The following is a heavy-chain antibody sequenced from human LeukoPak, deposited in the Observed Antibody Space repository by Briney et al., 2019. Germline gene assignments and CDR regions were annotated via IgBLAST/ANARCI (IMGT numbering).Heavy chain of an antibody. J-gene: IGHJ4*02. V-gene: IGHV3-74*01. Sequence: PGGALRVTRAASGFTFSKYWMLAVRPAPGKGLESVSRINTDGTITTYADSVKGRFTVSRDNADNTMFLQMNSVRDEDTAVYYCATKQWLAPPPDSWGQGTPVTVSS. CDR3: ATKQWLAPPPDS. D-gene: IGHD6-19*01. CDR2: INTDGTIT. CDR1: GFTFSKYW.